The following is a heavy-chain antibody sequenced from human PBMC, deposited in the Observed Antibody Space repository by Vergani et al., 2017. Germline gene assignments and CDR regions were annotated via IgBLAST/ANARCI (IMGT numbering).Heavy chain of an antibody. J-gene: IGHJ4*02. CDR3: ARLYGRDSSGGKYFVC. CDR1: GYSFTNYW. CDR2: IHPADSDT. V-gene: IGHV5-51*01. D-gene: IGHD3-22*01. Sequence: EVQLVQSGAEVKKPGESLKISCQISGYSFTNYWIGWVRQMPGKGLEWMGIIHPADSDTRYSPSFQGQVTISVDKSISTAYLQRSSLRASDSAMYYCARLYGRDSSGGKYFVCWGQRALVTVSS.